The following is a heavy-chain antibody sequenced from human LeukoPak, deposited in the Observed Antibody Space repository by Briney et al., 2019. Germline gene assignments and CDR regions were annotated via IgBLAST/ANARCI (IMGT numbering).Heavy chain of an antibody. CDR2: ISYDENNK. CDR1: GFTFSSYA. J-gene: IGHJ5*02. Sequence: SGGSLRLSCAASGFTFSSYAMHWVRQAPGKGLEWVAFISYDENNKYYADSVKGRFTISRDNSKSTLFLQMNSLRPEDTAVYYCARDNSVEDTAWWFDPWGQGTLVTVSS. CDR3: ARDNSVEDTAWWFDP. D-gene: IGHD4-23*01. V-gene: IGHV3-30*04.